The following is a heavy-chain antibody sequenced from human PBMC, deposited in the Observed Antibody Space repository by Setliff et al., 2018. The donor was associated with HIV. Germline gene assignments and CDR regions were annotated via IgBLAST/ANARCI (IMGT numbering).Heavy chain of an antibody. CDR2: INHSGST. V-gene: IGHV4-34*01. J-gene: IGHJ4*02. CDR3: ASWGAGSNSGFDY. CDR1: GGSFSGYY. Sequence: SETLSLTCAVYGGSFSGYYWSWIRQPPGKGLEWIGEINHSGSTNYNPSLKSRVTISVDTSKNQFSLKLSSVTAADTAVYYCASWGAGSNSGFDYWGRGTLVTVSS. D-gene: IGHD3-16*01.